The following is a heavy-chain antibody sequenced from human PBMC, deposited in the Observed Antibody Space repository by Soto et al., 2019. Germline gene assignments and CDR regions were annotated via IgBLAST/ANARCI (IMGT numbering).Heavy chain of an antibody. CDR3: AGPRYCSGGSCYSYYFDY. D-gene: IGHD2-15*01. CDR1: GGTFSSHS. J-gene: IGHJ4*02. Sequence: GASVKVSCKGSGGTFSSHSISWVRQAPGQGLEWMGGIIPIFGTANYAQKFQGRVTITADKSTSTAYMELSSLRSEDTAVYYCAGPRYCSGGSCYSYYFDYWGQGTLVTVSS. V-gene: IGHV1-69*06. CDR2: IIPIFGTA.